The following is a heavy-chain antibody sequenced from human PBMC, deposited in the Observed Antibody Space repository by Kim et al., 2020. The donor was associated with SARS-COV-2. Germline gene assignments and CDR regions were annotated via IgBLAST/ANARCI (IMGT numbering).Heavy chain of an antibody. V-gene: IGHV3-73*01. CDR1: GFTFSGSS. CDR2: IRDNGHSYAS. Sequence: GGSLRLSCAASGFTFSGSSIHWVRQASGKGLEWVARIRDNGHSYASAYAATVTGRFSISRDDSKNTAYLQMISQETEDTAGYYCTSRDCSTISCYDYWGQGTLVTVSS. D-gene: IGHD2-2*01. CDR3: TSRDCSTISCYDY. J-gene: IGHJ4*02.